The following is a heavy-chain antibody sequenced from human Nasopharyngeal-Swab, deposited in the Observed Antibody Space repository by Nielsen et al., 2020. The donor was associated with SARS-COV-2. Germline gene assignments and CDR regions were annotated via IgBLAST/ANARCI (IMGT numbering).Heavy chain of an antibody. CDR2: INPNSGGP. CDR1: GYTFTGYY. V-gene: IGHV1-2*06. CDR3: ARGDYIWGSYRSPFFDY. Sequence: ASVKVSCKASGYTFTGYYMHWVRQAPGQGLEWMGRINPNSGGPNYAQKFQGRVTMTRDTSISTAYMELSRLRSDDTAVYYCARGDYIWGSYRSPFFDYWGQGTLVTVSS. D-gene: IGHD3-16*02. J-gene: IGHJ4*02.